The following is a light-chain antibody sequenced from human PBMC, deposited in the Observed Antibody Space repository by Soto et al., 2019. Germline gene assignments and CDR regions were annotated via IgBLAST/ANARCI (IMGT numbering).Light chain of an antibody. CDR3: QQYNSYSPT. CDR2: DAS. V-gene: IGKV1-5*01. J-gene: IGKJ1*01. CDR1: QSISSW. Sequence: DIQMTQSPSTLSASVGDRVTITCRASQSISSWLAWYQQKPGKAPKLLIYDASSLESGVPSRFSGSGSGTEFTLTFSSLQPDEFATYYCQQYNSYSPTFGQGTKVDIK.